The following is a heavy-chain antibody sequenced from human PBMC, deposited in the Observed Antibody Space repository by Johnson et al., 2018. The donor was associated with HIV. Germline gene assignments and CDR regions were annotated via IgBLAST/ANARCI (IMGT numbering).Heavy chain of an antibody. CDR2: TRNKANSYTT. CDR1: GFAFSNAW. Sequence: EVQLVESGGDLVKPGGSLRLSCAASGFAFSNAWMSWVRQAPGKGLEWVGRTRNKANSYTTEYAASVKGRFTISRDDSKNSLYLQMNSLRAEDTAVYYCARDGMAATKANIWGQGTMVTVSS. D-gene: IGHD1-14*01. V-gene: IGHV3-72*01. J-gene: IGHJ3*02. CDR3: ARDGMAATKANI.